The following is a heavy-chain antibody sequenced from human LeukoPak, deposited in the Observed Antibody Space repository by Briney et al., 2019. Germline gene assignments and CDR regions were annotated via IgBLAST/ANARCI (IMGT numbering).Heavy chain of an antibody. V-gene: IGHV4-59*01. Sequence: SETLSLTCTVSGGSISSYYWSWIRQPPGKGLEWIGYIYYSGSTNYNPSLKSRVTISVDTSKNQFSLKLSFVTAADTAVYYCARLDCSGGSCYAGSFYFDYWGQGTLVTVSS. CDR1: GGSISSYY. D-gene: IGHD2-15*01. CDR3: ARLDCSGGSCYAGSFYFDY. J-gene: IGHJ4*02. CDR2: IYYSGST.